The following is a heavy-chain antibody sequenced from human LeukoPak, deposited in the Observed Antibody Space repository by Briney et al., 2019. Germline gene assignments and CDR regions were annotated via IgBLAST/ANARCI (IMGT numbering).Heavy chain of an antibody. J-gene: IGHJ4*02. Sequence: GGSLRLSCAASGFTFSSYAMSWVRQAPGKGLEWVSAISGSGGSTYYADSVKGRFTISRDNSKNTLYLQMNSLRAEDTAVYYCAKDLGYYYDSSGYYHWDYWGQGTLVTVSS. CDR3: AKDLGYYYDSSGYYHWDY. CDR1: GFTFSSYA. CDR2: ISGSGGST. D-gene: IGHD3-22*01. V-gene: IGHV3-23*01.